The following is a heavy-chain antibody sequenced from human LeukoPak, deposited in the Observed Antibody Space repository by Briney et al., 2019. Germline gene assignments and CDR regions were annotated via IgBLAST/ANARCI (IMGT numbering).Heavy chain of an antibody. Sequence: GGSLRLSCAASGFTFSDAWMSWVRQAPGKGLEWVGRIKSKTDGGTTDYAAPVKGRYTISRDDSKNTLYLQMNSLKIEDTAVYYCARYYGDSGSQYYFDYWGQGTLVTVSS. J-gene: IGHJ4*02. CDR1: GFTFSDAW. D-gene: IGHD3-22*01. CDR2: IKSKTDGGTT. CDR3: ARYYGDSGSQYYFDY. V-gene: IGHV3-15*01.